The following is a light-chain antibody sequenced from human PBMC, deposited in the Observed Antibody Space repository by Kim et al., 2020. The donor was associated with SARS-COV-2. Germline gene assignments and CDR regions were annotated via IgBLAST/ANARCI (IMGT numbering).Light chain of an antibody. CDR2: DVS. V-gene: IGLV2-11*01. J-gene: IGLJ7*01. CDR1: SSDVGGYNY. Sequence: QSVTISCTGTSSDVGGYNYVSWYQQHPGKAPKLMIYDVSKRPSGVPDRFSGSKSGNSAYLTISGLQAEDEADYDCCSYAGSYTFEVFGGGTQLTVL. CDR3: CSYAGSYTFEV.